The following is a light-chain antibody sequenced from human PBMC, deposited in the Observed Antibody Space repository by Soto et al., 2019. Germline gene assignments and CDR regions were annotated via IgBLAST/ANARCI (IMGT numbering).Light chain of an antibody. V-gene: IGLV2-14*03. J-gene: IGLJ1*01. CDR2: DVS. CDR1: SSDVGAFNY. CDR3: NSYTSSSTL. Sequence: QSALTQPASVSGSPGQAITISCSGTSSDVGAFNYVSWYQQHPGKAPKLMIYDVSNRPSGVSNRFSGSKSGNTASLTISGLRAEDEADYYCNSYTSSSTLFGTGTKLTVL.